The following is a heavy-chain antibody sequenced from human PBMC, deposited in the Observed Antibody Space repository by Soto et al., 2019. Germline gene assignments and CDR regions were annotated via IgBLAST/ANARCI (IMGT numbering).Heavy chain of an antibody. CDR1: GFSISHSW. CDR2: IKEDGSEQ. CDR3: ANTVV. V-gene: IGHV3-7*05. J-gene: IGHJ6*01. Sequence: EEQVVESGGGLVQPGGSLRLSCAASGFSISHSWMSWVRQAPGKGLEWVANIKEDGSEQNYVDSLKGRFTTSRDNAKNSLYLQMNSLRADDTAVYYCANTVVRGLGTTVTVSS. D-gene: IGHD3-10*01.